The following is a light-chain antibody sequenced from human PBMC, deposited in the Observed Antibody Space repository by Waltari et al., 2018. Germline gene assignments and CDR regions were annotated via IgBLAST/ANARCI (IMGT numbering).Light chain of an antibody. CDR2: ENR. V-gene: IGLV1-51*02. CDR1: SSNLGHSY. Sequence: QSVLTQPPSVSAAPGQQVTISCSGSSSNLGHSYLSWYQQFPGTAPKLLIYENRKRPSEIPDRFSGSKSGTSATLVITELQTGDEADYYCGAWDSSLSAGGVFGGGTKVTVL. CDR3: GAWDSSLSAGGV. J-gene: IGLJ3*02.